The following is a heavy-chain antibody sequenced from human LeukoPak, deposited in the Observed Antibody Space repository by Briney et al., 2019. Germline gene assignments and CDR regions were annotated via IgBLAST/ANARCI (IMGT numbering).Heavy chain of an antibody. Sequence: SETLSLTCTVSGGSISSGSYYWGWIRQPAGKGLEWIGRIYTSGSTNYNPSLKGRVTMSVDTSKNQFSLKLSSVTAADTAVYYCAGGPMIVVPRAYYYYYMDVWGKGTTVTISS. D-gene: IGHD3-22*01. CDR3: AGGPMIVVPRAYYYYYMDV. CDR1: GGSISSGSYY. V-gene: IGHV4-61*02. J-gene: IGHJ6*03. CDR2: IYTSGST.